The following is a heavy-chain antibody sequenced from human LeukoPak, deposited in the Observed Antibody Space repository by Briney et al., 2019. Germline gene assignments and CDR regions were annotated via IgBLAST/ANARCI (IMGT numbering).Heavy chain of an antibody. Sequence: SGPALVKPTQTLTLTCTFSWFSLSTSGMCVSWIRQPPGKALEWLARIDWDDDKYYTTSLRTRLTISKDTSKNQVVLTMTNMDPVDTATYYCARINYDRSKGFDYWGQGTLVTVSS. V-gene: IGHV2-70*11. D-gene: IGHD3-22*01. J-gene: IGHJ4*02. CDR1: WFSLSTSGMC. CDR2: IDWDDDK. CDR3: ARINYDRSKGFDY.